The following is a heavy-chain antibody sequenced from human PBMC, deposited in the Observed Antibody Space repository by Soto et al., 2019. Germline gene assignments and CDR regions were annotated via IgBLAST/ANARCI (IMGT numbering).Heavy chain of an antibody. J-gene: IGHJ3*02. CDR3: ASQSITGTGAAADAFDI. CDR1: GGSFSGYY. V-gene: IGHV4-34*01. CDR2: INHSGST. Sequence: SETLSLTCAVYGGSFSGYYWSWIRQPPGKALEWIGEINHSGSTNYNPSLKSRVTISVDTSKNQFSLKLSSVTAADTAVYCCASQSITGTGAAADAFDIWGQGTMVTVSS. D-gene: IGHD1-20*01.